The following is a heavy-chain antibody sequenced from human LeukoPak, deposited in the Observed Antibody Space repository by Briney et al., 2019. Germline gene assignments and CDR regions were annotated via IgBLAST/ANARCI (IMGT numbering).Heavy chain of an antibody. CDR3: ARARRSTTPSMDV. D-gene: IGHD1-1*01. Sequence: ASVKVSCKASGYTFTGYYMHWVRQAPGQGLEWMGWINPNSGGTNYAQKFQGRVTMTKDTSISTAYMELSRLRSDDTAVYYCARARRSTTPSMDVWGQGTTVTVSS. CDR2: INPNSGGT. CDR1: GYTFTGYY. V-gene: IGHV1-2*02. J-gene: IGHJ6*02.